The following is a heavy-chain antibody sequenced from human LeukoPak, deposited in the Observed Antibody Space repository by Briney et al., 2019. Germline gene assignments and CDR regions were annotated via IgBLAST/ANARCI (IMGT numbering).Heavy chain of an antibody. V-gene: IGHV1-69*13. J-gene: IGHJ3*02. CDR1: GGTFSSYA. D-gene: IGHD2-21*02. Sequence: ASVKVSCKASGGTFSSYAISWVRQAPGQGLEWMGGTIPIFGTANYAQKFQGRVTITADESTSTAYMELSSLRSEDTAVYYCARSIMDVVVTAIPNDAFDIWGQGTMVTVSS. CDR2: TIPIFGTA. CDR3: ARSIMDVVVTAIPNDAFDI.